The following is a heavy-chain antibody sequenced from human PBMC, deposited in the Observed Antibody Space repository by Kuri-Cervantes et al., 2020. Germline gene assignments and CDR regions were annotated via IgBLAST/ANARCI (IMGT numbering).Heavy chain of an antibody. V-gene: IGHV1-18*01. J-gene: IGHJ4*02. CDR3: AKAQYDILTGTLDY. Sequence: ASVKVSCKASGGTFSSYVINWLRQAPGRGLEWMGCISTYNGNTNDAQKLQGRVTMTTDTSTSTVYMELSSLRSDDTAVYYCAKAQYDILTGTLDYWGQGTLVTVSS. CDR1: GGTFSSYV. CDR2: ISTYNGNT. D-gene: IGHD3-9*01.